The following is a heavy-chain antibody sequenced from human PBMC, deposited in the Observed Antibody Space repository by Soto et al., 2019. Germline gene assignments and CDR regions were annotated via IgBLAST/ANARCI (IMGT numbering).Heavy chain of an antibody. CDR3: ARSRGTGTYPLDFQP. Sequence: SETLSLTCAVYGGSFSGYYWTWIRQPPGTGLEWIGEINHSGSTNYNPSLKSRVTISVDTSNNQFSLKLTSVTAADTAVYYCARSRGTGTYPLDFQPWGQGTLVTVSS. CDR1: GGSFSGYY. J-gene: IGHJ1*01. V-gene: IGHV4-34*01. CDR2: INHSGST. D-gene: IGHD1-26*01.